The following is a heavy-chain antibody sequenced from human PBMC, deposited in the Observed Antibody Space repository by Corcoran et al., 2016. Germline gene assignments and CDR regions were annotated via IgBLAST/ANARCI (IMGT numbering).Heavy chain of an antibody. Sequence: EVQLVESGGGLVKPGGSLRLSCAASGFTFSSYSMNWVRQAPGKGLEWVSSISSSSSYIYYADSVKGRFTISRDNAKNSLYLQMNSLRAEDTAVYYCARMYLYCSSTSCYSDYYYGMDVWGQGTTVTVSS. CDR3: ARMYLYCSSTSCYSDYYYGMDV. J-gene: IGHJ6*02. CDR1: GFTFSSYS. CDR2: ISSSSSYI. D-gene: IGHD2-2*01. V-gene: IGHV3-21*01.